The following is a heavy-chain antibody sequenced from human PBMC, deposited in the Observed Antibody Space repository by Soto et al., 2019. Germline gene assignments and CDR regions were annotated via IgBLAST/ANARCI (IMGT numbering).Heavy chain of an antibody. D-gene: IGHD2-15*01. J-gene: IGHJ4*02. Sequence: PWGSLGLACAASGVTFSSHAMSGLCKAPGEGLEWVSAIIGSGGSTYYADSVKGRFTISRDSSKNTLYLQMNSLRAEDTAVYYCAKRRYCSGGSCSLIDYCGQGTLVTVSS. CDR2: IIGSGGST. CDR1: GVTFSSHA. V-gene: IGHV3-23*01. CDR3: AKRRYCSGGSCSLIDY.